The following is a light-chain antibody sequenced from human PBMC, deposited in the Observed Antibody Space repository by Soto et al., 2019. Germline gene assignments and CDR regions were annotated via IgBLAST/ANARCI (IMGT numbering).Light chain of an antibody. Sequence: DIQLTQSPSSLSASVGYIITITCRSSQSISRYLNWYQQRPGTAPKVLIFGANSLQSGVPSRFSGSGSGTEFTLTISSLQPEDFATYYCQQNYGTPGTFGQGTKVDIK. CDR2: GAN. CDR3: QQNYGTPGT. CDR1: QSISRY. V-gene: IGKV1-39*01. J-gene: IGKJ1*01.